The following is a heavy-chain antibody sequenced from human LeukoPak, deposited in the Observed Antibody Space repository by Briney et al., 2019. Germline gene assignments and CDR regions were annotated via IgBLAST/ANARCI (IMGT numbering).Heavy chain of an antibody. D-gene: IGHD1-1*01. J-gene: IGHJ6*03. CDR1: GDSITGYY. Sequence: SETLSLTCSVSGDSITGYYWGWIRQPPGKGLEWIGNIYYTGNTYYNSSLKSRVTISVDTSKNQFSLKLSSVTAADTAVYYCARAVQLERPPPLIGYYYMDVWGKGTTVTVSS. V-gene: IGHV4-39*07. CDR2: IYYTGNT. CDR3: ARAVQLERPPPLIGYYYMDV.